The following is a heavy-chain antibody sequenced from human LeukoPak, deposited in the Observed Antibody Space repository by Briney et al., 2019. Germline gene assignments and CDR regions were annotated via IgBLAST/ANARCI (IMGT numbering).Heavy chain of an antibody. Sequence: SETLSLTCTVSGGSISSGSYYWSWIRQPAGKGLGWIGRIYTSGSTNYNPSLKSRVTISVDTSKNQFSLKLSSVTAADTAVYYCARDGIFGVVNYYFDYWGQGTLVTVSS. D-gene: IGHD3-3*01. CDR1: GGSISSGSYY. CDR3: ARDGIFGVVNYYFDY. V-gene: IGHV4-61*02. J-gene: IGHJ4*02. CDR2: IYTSGST.